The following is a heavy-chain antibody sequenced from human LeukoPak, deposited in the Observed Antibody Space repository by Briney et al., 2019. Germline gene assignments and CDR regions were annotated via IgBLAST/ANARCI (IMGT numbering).Heavy chain of an antibody. J-gene: IGHJ3*02. D-gene: IGHD1-26*01. V-gene: IGHV1-24*01. Sequence: GASVKVSCKASGGTFSSYAISWVRQAPGKGLEWMGGFDPEDGETIYAQKFQGRVTMTEDTSTDTAYMELSSLRSEDTAVYYCATAIKTGFPVGAAQAFDIWGQGTMVTVSS. CDR1: GGTFSSYA. CDR3: ATAIKTGFPVGAAQAFDI. CDR2: FDPEDGET.